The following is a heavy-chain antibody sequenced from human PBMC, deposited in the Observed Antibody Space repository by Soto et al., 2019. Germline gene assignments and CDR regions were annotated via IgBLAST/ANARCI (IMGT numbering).Heavy chain of an antibody. J-gene: IGHJ5*02. CDR1: GFTFSDYY. D-gene: IGHD6-6*01. CDR2: ISSSGSTI. Sequence: GGSLRLSCAASGFTFSDYYMSWIRQAPGKGLEWVSYISSSGSTIYYADSVKGRFTISRDNAKNSLYLQMNSLRAEDTAVYYCAREPGAARPEWFDPWGQGTLVTVSS. V-gene: IGHV3-11*01. CDR3: AREPGAARPEWFDP.